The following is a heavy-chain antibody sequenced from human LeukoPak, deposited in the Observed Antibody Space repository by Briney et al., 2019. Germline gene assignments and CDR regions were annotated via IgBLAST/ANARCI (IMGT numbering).Heavy chain of an antibody. D-gene: IGHD6-19*01. CDR1: GYTFTSYD. CDR2: MNPNSGDT. J-gene: IGHJ4*02. CDR3: ARAYSSGLIDY. Sequence: ASVKVSCKASGYTFTSYDINWVRQATGQGLEWMGWMNPNSGDTGYAQRFQGRVTMTRNTSISTAYMELSSLRSEDTAVYYCARAYSSGLIDYWGQGTLVTVSS. V-gene: IGHV1-8*01.